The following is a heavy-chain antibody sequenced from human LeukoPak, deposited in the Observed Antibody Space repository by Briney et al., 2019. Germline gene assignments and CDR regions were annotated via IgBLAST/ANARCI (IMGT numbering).Heavy chain of an antibody. V-gene: IGHV3-20*04. J-gene: IGHJ3*02. D-gene: IGHD1-26*01. Sequence: PGGSLRLSCAASGLIFDNYDMNWVRQVPGKGLEWVSGINWNGITTRYGDSVKGRLTTSRDSAKNSLYLQMNSLRAEDTALYYCAREGSRSDDAFDIWGQGTMVTVSS. CDR2: INWNGITT. CDR3: AREGSRSDDAFDI. CDR1: GLIFDNYD.